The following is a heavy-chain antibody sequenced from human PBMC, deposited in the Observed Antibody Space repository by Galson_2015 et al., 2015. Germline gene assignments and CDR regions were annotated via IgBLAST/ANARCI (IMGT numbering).Heavy chain of an antibody. CDR1: GFTFDDYA. V-gene: IGHV3-9*01. CDR3: AKDINPKNQKYFDMGDY. J-gene: IGHJ4*02. D-gene: IGHD3-9*01. CDR2: ISWNSGSI. Sequence: SLRLSCAASGFTFDDYAMHWVRQAPGKGLEWVSGISWNSGSIGYADSVKGRFTISRDNAKNSLYLQMNSLRAEDTALYYCAKDINPKNQKYFDMGDYWGQGTLVTVSS.